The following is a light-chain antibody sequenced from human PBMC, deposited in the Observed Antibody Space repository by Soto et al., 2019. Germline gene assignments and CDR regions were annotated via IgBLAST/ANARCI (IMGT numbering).Light chain of an antibody. CDR1: QSVSTS. CDR3: QVRDVWPS. J-gene: IGKJ1*01. Sequence: IVLTQSPATLSLSPGDRAALSCRASQSVSTSLAWYQHKPGQAPRLIIYDASKRAPGIPARFSGSGSGTDFTLTISSLEPEDFAVYYCQVRDVWPSFGQGTKV. V-gene: IGKV3-11*01. CDR2: DAS.